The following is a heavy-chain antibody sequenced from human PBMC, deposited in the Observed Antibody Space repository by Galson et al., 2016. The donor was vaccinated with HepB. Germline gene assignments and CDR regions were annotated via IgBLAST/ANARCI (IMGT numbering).Heavy chain of an antibody. V-gene: IGHV3-74*01. CDR3: AGGIAIIGAGVDY. J-gene: IGHJ4*02. Sequence: SLRLSCAASGFTFSTYWMDWVRQVPGKGLVWVSHIKTDGTVSTYADSVKGRFTISRDNAKNIVYLQMNSLRADDTAVYYCAGGIAIIGAGVDYWGRGTLVTVSS. CDR2: IKTDGTVS. D-gene: IGHD3-3*01. CDR1: GFTFSTYW.